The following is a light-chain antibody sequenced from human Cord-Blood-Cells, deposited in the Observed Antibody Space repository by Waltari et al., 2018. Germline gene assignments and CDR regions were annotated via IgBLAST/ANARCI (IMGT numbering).Light chain of an antibody. CDR3: CSYAGSYTWV. CDR2: DVS. V-gene: IGLV2-11*01. J-gene: IGLJ3*02. Sequence: QSALTQPRSVSGSPGQSVTIPCTGTSSDVGGYNYASWDQKRPGKAPKPMIYDVSKRPSGVPDRFSGSKSGNPASLTISGLQAEDEADYYCCSYAGSYTWVFGGGTKLTVL. CDR1: SSDVGGYNY.